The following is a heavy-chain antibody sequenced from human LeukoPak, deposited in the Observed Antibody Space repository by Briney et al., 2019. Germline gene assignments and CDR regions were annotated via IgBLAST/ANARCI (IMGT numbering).Heavy chain of an antibody. D-gene: IGHD4-23*01. J-gene: IGHJ4*02. CDR2: ISGSGGST. CDR3: ARARNSDYFDY. Sequence: QTGGSLRLSCAASGFTFSSYAMSWVRQAPGKGLEWVSAISGSGGSTYYADSVKGRFTISRDNSKNTLYLQMNSLRAEDTAIYYCARARNSDYFDYWGQGTLVTVSS. CDR1: GFTFSSYA. V-gene: IGHV3-23*01.